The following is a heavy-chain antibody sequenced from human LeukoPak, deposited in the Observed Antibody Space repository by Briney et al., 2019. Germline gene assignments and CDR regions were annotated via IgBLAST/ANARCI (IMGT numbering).Heavy chain of an antibody. CDR1: GFTFSSYA. CDR3: AKDTGYCSSTSCYRFDY. V-gene: IGHV3-23*01. D-gene: IGHD2-2*02. J-gene: IGHJ4*02. Sequence: GGSLRLSCAAPGFTFSSYAMSWVRQAPGKGLEWVSAISGSGGSTYYADSVKGRFTISRDNSKNTLYLQMNSLRAEDTAVYYCAKDTGYCSSTSCYRFDYWGQGTLVTVSS. CDR2: ISGSGGST.